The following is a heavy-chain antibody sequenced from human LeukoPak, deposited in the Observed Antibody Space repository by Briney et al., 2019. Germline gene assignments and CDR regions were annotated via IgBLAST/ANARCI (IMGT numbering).Heavy chain of an antibody. D-gene: IGHD3-22*01. Sequence: PGGCLRLSCAASGFTLSSYSMNWVRQARGRGREWVSSISRSSCYIYYAGSVKGRFTISRDNAKNSLYLQTNGLRAEDTAVYYCARDRHYYDSSGYDYWGQGTLVTVSS. CDR1: GFTLSSYS. J-gene: IGHJ4*02. V-gene: IGHV3-21*01. CDR3: ARDRHYYDSSGYDY. CDR2: ISRSSCYI.